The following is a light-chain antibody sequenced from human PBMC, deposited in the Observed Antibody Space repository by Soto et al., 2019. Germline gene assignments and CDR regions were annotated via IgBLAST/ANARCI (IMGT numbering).Light chain of an antibody. CDR3: KQYNNWPPVT. CDR1: QSISSD. CDR2: GAS. Sequence: EIAMTQSPATLSVFPGEGANLXCRTSQSISSDLVWYQQKSGKAPRLLISGASTRATGIQARLIGSGSGKEFTLNISSLQSEDFAVYYCKQYNNWPPVTFGQGTKVDIK. J-gene: IGKJ1*01. V-gene: IGKV3-15*01.